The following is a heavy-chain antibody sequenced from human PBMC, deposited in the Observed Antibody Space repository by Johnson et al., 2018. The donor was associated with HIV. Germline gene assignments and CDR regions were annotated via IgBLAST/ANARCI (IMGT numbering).Heavy chain of an antibody. Sequence: QMQLVESGGGVVQPGRSLRLSCEGSGFTFSSFAIHWVRQAPGKGLEWVALISYDGSNKYYADSVKGRFTISRDNSKNTLYLQMNSLRAEDRSVYYCARGRDGGTYQGGAFDIWGQGTMVTVSS. CDR2: ISYDGSNK. CDR3: ARGRDGGTYQGGAFDI. J-gene: IGHJ3*02. CDR1: GFTFSSFA. D-gene: IGHD1-26*01. V-gene: IGHV3-30*04.